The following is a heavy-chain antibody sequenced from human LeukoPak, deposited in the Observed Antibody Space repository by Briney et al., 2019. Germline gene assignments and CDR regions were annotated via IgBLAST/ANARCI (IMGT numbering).Heavy chain of an antibody. Sequence: GGSLRLPCAASGFTFSSYWMHWVRQAPGKGLVWVSRLSSDGGTTRYADSVKGRFTISRDNAKNTLFLQMDSLRAEDTAVYYCARDNNWNYPDYWGQGTLVTVSS. CDR2: LSSDGGTT. V-gene: IGHV3-74*01. CDR3: ARDNNWNYPDY. J-gene: IGHJ4*02. D-gene: IGHD1-7*01. CDR1: GFTFSSYW.